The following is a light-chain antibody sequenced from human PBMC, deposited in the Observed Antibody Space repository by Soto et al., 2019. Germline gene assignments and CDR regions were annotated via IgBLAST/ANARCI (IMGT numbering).Light chain of an antibody. J-gene: IGKJ4*01. CDR3: QQRSNGLT. V-gene: IGKV3-11*01. Sequence: EVVLTQSPGTLSLSPGERATLSFRASQSVSSYLAWYQQKPGQAPRLLIYDASNRATGIPARLSGSGSGTDFTLPIRSLEPEDFAVYYCQQRSNGLTFGGGTKVDIK. CDR2: DAS. CDR1: QSVSSY.